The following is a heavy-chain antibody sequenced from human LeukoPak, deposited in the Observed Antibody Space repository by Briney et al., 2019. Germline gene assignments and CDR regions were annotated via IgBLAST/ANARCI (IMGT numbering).Heavy chain of an antibody. CDR2: ISGSDDNT. V-gene: IGHV3-23*01. Sequence: GGSLRLSCGASGFTFSHYAMSWVRQAPGTGLEWVATISGSDDNTYYAASVEGRFTISRDNSKKTLYLQMNGLRAEDTAVYYCAKKSYYDFWSGYYRPHFDSWGQGTLVAVSP. D-gene: IGHD3-3*01. CDR1: GFTFSHYA. J-gene: IGHJ4*02. CDR3: AKKSYYDFWSGYYRPHFDS.